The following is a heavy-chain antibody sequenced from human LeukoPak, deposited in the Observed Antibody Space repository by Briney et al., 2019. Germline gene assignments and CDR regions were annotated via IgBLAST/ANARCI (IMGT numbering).Heavy chain of an antibody. V-gene: IGHV4-39*07. D-gene: IGHD1-26*01. Sequence: SETLSLTCTVSGGSISSSSYYWGWIRQPPGKGLEWTGSIYYSGSTYYNPSLKSRVTISVDTSKNQFSLKLSSVTAADTAVYSCARERLGRLDPWGQGTLVTVSS. CDR3: ARERLGRLDP. CDR1: GGSISSSSYY. J-gene: IGHJ5*02. CDR2: IYYSGST.